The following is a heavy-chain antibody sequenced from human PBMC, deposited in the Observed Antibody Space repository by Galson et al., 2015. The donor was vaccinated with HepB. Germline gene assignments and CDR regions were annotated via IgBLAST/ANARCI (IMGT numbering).Heavy chain of an antibody. J-gene: IGHJ6*02. Sequence: ETLSLTCAVYGGSFSGYYWSWIRQPPGKGLEWIGEINHSGSTNYNPSLKSRVTISVDTSKNQFSLKLSSVTAADTAVYYCARGLRFGSGYYYAKRYYYGMDVWGQGTTVTVS. CDR3: ARGLRFGSGYYYAKRYYYGMDV. CDR1: GGSFSGYY. D-gene: IGHD3-22*01. V-gene: IGHV4-34*01. CDR2: INHSGST.